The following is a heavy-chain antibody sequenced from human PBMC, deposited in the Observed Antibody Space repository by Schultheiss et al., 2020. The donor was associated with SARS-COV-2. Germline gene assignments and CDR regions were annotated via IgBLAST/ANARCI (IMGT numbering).Heavy chain of an antibody. Sequence: GGSLRLSCAASGFTFSSYWMHWVRQAPGKGLVWVSRINSDGSSTSYADSVKGRFTISRENAKNSLYLQMNSLRAEDTAVYYCARDLPCSSTSCYSRSYYMDVWGKGTTVTVSS. CDR2: INSDGSST. CDR3: ARDLPCSSTSCYSRSYYMDV. J-gene: IGHJ6*03. V-gene: IGHV3-74*01. D-gene: IGHD2-2*01. CDR1: GFTFSSYW.